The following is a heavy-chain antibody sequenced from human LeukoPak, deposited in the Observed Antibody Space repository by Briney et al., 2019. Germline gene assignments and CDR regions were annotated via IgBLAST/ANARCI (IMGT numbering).Heavy chain of an antibody. Sequence: PGGSLRLSCAASGFTFSNAWMSWVRQAPGKGLEWVANIKQAGSEKHYVDSVKGRFTISRDNAKNSLYLQMNSLRAEDTAVYYCARVRYCSSTSCYRPDSFYFDYWGQGTLVTVSS. J-gene: IGHJ4*02. CDR1: GFTFSNAW. V-gene: IGHV3-7*01. CDR2: IKQAGSEK. D-gene: IGHD2-2*02. CDR3: ARVRYCSSTSCYRPDSFYFDY.